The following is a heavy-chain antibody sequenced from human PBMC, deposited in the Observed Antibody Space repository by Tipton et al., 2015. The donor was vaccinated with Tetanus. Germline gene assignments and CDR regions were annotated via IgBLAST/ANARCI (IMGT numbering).Heavy chain of an antibody. D-gene: IGHD2/OR15-2a*01. CDR2: IWYDGSNK. J-gene: IGHJ2*01. CDR1: GFTFRSYG. V-gene: IGHV3-33*08. Sequence: QLVQSGGGVVQPGRSLRLSCVASGFTFRSYGMHWVRQAPGKGLEWVALIWYDGSNKNYADSVKGRFTISRDNSKNTLYLQMNSLSAEDTAVYYCARDIAIVRARDWYFDVWGRGTLVTVSS. CDR3: ARDIAIVRARDWYFDV.